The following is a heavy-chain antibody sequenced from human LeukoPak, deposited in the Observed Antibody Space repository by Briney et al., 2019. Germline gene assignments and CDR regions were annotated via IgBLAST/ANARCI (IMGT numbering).Heavy chain of an antibody. V-gene: IGHV3-7*05. CDR3: AREYYSDSSGSDY. D-gene: IGHD3-22*01. J-gene: IGHJ4*02. CDR1: GFTFSSYW. CDR2: INQDGSEK. Sequence: GGSLRLSCAASGFTFSSYWMSWVRQAPGKGLEWVANINQDGSEKYSVDSVKGRFTISRDNAKNSLYLQMNSLRAEDAAVYYCAREYYSDSSGSDYWGQGTLVTVSP.